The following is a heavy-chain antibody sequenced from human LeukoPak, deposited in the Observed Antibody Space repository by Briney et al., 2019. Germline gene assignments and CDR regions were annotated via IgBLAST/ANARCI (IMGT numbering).Heavy chain of an antibody. CDR1: GYPFTSYY. CDR3: ARDGLSYTNPNNWFDP. J-gene: IGHJ5*02. D-gene: IGHD2-2*02. Sequence: GSVKVSCKASGYPFTSYYINWVRQAPGQGLEWMGWISAYNGDTNYAQNLQGRVTMTTDTSTDTAYMELRSLRSDDTAVYYCARDGLSYTNPNNWFDPWGQETLVTVSS. V-gene: IGHV1-18*01. CDR2: ISAYNGDT.